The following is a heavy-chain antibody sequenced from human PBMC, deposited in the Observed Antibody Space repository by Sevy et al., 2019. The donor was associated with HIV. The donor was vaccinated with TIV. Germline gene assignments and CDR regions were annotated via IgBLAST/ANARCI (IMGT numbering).Heavy chain of an antibody. J-gene: IGHJ4*02. CDR1: GGSISNSVSY. CDR3: ASKRGYNHGPFDY. Sequence: SETLSLTCTVSGGSISNSVSYWSWIRQPPGKGLEWIGYIHYTGATYYNPFLKSRVAMSVDTSEKQFSLKLSSMTEADTAVYYCASKRGYNHGPFDYWGQGTLVTVSS. V-gene: IGHV4-30-4*02. CDR2: IHYTGAT. D-gene: IGHD5-12*01.